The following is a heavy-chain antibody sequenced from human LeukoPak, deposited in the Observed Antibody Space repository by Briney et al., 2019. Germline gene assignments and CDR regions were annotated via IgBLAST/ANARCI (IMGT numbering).Heavy chain of an antibody. Sequence: SVNVSCQASGYTFTSHYMHWVRQAPGQGLEWMGIINPCGGSTSNAHKFQGRAIMTSDTPTSAVYMELSSLRSEDTAVYYCARELSRIALAGKYFQQWGQGTLVIVSS. CDR3: ARELSRIALAGKYFQQ. V-gene: IGHV1-46*01. J-gene: IGHJ1*01. CDR2: INPCGGST. D-gene: IGHD6-19*01. CDR1: GYTFTSHY.